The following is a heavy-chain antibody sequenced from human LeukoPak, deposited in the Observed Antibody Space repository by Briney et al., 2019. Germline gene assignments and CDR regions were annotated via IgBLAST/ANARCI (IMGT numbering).Heavy chain of an antibody. J-gene: IGHJ3*02. V-gene: IGHV1-69*05. CDR3: ARDLSGYSYEGPWDAFDI. CDR1: GGTFSSYA. CDR2: IIPIFGTS. Sequence: SVKVSCKASGGTFSSYAISWVRQAPGQGLECMEGIIPIFGTSNYAQKFQGRDTIITDESTCTAYMELSSLRSEDTAVYYCARDLSGYSYEGPWDAFDIWGQGTMVTVSS. D-gene: IGHD5-18*01.